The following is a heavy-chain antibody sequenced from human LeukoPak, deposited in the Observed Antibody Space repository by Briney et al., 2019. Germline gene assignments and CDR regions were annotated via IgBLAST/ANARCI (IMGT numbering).Heavy chain of an antibody. J-gene: IGHJ5*02. D-gene: IGHD6-19*01. CDR2: IYYSGST. CDR1: GGSISSYY. CDR3: ARLLYSSGWYSSGWFDP. V-gene: IGHV4-59*08. Sequence: SETLSLTCTVSGGSISSYYWSWIRQPPGKGLEWIGYIYYSGSTNYNPSLKSRVTISVDTSKNQFSLKLSSVTAAYTAVYYCARLLYSSGWYSSGWFDPWGQGTLVTVSS.